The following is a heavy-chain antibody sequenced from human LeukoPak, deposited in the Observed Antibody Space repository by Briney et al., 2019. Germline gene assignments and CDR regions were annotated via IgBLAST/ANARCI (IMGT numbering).Heavy chain of an antibody. Sequence: SETLSLTCAVYGGSFSGYYWSWIRQPPGEGLEWIGEINHSGSTNYNPSLKSRVTISVGTSKNQFSLKLSSVTAADTAVYYCARMGDSSGYEELGDFDYWGQGTLVTVSS. D-gene: IGHD3-22*01. V-gene: IGHV4-34*01. CDR1: GGSFSGYY. J-gene: IGHJ4*02. CDR3: ARMGDSSGYEELGDFDY. CDR2: INHSGST.